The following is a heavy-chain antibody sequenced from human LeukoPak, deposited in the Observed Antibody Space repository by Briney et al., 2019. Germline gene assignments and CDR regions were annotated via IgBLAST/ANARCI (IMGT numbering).Heavy chain of an antibody. CDR1: GFIFSTYT. CDR3: ARDDVRYCSSTSCYYFDY. Sequence: GGSLRLSCAASGFIFSTYTMHWVRQAQGKGLEWVAVISYDGSNKYSTDSVKGRFTISRDNSRNTLYLQMNSLRAEDTAVYYCARDDVRYCSSTSCYYFDYWGQGTLVTVSS. J-gene: IGHJ4*02. CDR2: ISYDGSNK. D-gene: IGHD2-2*01. V-gene: IGHV3-30-3*01.